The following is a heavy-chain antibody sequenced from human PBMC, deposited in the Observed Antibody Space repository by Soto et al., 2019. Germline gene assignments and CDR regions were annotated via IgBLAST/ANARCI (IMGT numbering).Heavy chain of an antibody. CDR2: ISHDGSSN. D-gene: IGHD3-16*01. CDR1: GFTFSTYG. V-gene: IGHV3-33*05. J-gene: IGHJ4*02. Sequence: QVQLVESGGGVVQTGRSLRLSCAGSGFTFSTYGMHWVRLAPGKGLEWLAAISHDGSSNYYADSVNGRFTISRDDSKKTLYLQMNSLRVEDAAVYYCGKSPWGGTNVPCHHWGQGTLVTVSS. CDR3: GKSPWGGTNVPCHH.